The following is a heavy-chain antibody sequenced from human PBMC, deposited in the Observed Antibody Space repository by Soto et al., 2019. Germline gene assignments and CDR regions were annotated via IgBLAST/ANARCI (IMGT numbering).Heavy chain of an antibody. CDR2: ISSDGSNK. Sequence: QVQLVESGGGVVQPGRSLRLACAPSGFTFSSYAMQWVRQAPGKGLEWVGVISSDGSNKYYADSVKGRFTISRDNSKNMLYLQMNSLGAEGTAVYCGAKDAAGAGTFDYWGQGTLVTVSS. D-gene: IGHD6-13*01. CDR3: AKDAAGAGTFDY. CDR1: GFTFSSYA. V-gene: IGHV3-30*18. J-gene: IGHJ4*02.